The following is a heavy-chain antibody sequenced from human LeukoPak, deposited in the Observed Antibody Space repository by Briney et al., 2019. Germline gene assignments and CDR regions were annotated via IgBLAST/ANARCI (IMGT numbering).Heavy chain of an antibody. CDR1: GFTSSSFT. CDR2: ISSSSSSI. V-gene: IGHV3-21*01. D-gene: IGHD5-18*01. CDR3: ARDYRGSSYGYIDY. Sequence: GGSLRLSCAASGFTSSSFTMNWVRQAPGKGLEWVSSISSSSSSIYYADSLKGRLTISRDNAKNSLYLQLNSLRVEDTAVYFCARDYRGSSYGYIDYWGQGTLVTVSS. J-gene: IGHJ4*02.